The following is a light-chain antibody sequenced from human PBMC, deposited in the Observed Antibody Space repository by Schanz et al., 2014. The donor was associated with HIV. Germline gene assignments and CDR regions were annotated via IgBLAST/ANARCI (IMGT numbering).Light chain of an antibody. Sequence: QSALTQPASVSGSPGRSITISCTGTTSDIGAYNYVSWYQHHPGKAPKLIIFDVSDRPSGVSNRFSGSKSGNTASLTISGLQAEDEADYYCSSYTSSSTDVVFGGGTKLTVL. V-gene: IGLV2-14*03. CDR2: DVS. CDR1: TSDIGAYNY. CDR3: SSYTSSSTDVV. J-gene: IGLJ2*01.